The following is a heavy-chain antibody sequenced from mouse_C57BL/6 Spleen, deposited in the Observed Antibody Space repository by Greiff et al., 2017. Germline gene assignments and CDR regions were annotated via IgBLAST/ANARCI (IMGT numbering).Heavy chain of an antibody. D-gene: IGHD1-1*01. CDR3: ARPHYYGSPYAMDY. CDR2: IWWDDDK. Sequence: QVTLKESGPGILQPSQTLSLTCSFSGFSLSTFGMGVGWIRQPSGKGLEWLAHIWWDDDKYYNPALKSRLTISKDTSKNQVFLKIANVDTADTATYYCARPHYYGSPYAMDYWGQGTSVTVSS. V-gene: IGHV8-8*01. CDR1: GFSLSTFGMG. J-gene: IGHJ4*01.